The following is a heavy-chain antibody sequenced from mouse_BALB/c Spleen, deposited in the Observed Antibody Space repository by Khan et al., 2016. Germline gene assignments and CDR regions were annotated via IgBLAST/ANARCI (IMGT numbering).Heavy chain of an antibody. J-gene: IGHJ4*01. CDR3: TRNGYYPYAMDY. V-gene: IGHV2-6-7*01. CDR2: IWGDGNT. D-gene: IGHD2-3*01. CDR1: GFSLAGYG. Sequence: VQLQESGPGLVAPSQSLSITCTVSGFSLAGYGVNWVRQPPGKGLEWLGMIWGDGNTDYNSDLKSRLSITKDNSKSQVFLKMNSLQTDDTARYYCTRNGYYPYAMDYWGQGTSVTVSS.